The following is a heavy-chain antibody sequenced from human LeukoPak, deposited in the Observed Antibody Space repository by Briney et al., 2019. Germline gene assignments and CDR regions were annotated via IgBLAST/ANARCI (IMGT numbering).Heavy chain of an antibody. CDR2: IYTSGST. CDR1: GGSISSYY. CDR3: ARGGVAAPTYYDFWSGYYSHFDY. V-gene: IGHV4-4*07. J-gene: IGHJ4*02. Sequence: SETLSLTCTVSGGSISSYYWSWIRQPAGKGLEWIGRIYTSGSTNYNPSLKSRVTMSVDTSKNQFSLKLSSVTAADTAVYYCARGGVAAPTYYDFWSGYYSHFDYWGQGTLVTVSS. D-gene: IGHD3-3*01.